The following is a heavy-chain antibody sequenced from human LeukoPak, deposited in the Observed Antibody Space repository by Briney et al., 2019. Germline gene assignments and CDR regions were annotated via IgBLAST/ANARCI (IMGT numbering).Heavy chain of an antibody. V-gene: IGHV4-4*07. CDR1: GGSISSYY. CDR3: AREDYYYYYMDV. CDR2: IYTSGST. Sequence: SETLSLTCTVPGGSISSYYWSWIRQPAGKGLECIGRIYTSGSTNYNPSLKSRVTMSVDTSKNQFSLKLPPMSAADRALSYCAREDYYYYYMDVWGKGTTVTVSS. J-gene: IGHJ6*03.